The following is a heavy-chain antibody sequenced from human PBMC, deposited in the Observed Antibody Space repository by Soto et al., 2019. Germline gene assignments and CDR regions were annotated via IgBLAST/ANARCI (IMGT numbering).Heavy chain of an antibody. Sequence: QVQLEQSGAEVKKPGSSVKVSCKASGGTFRTSAISWVRQAPGQGLEWMGGIMPIFRTPDYAQKFQGRVIITADEFTGTAYMELSGLRSDDTAVYYWARDKDRPQLGGNYYCMLDVWGQGTTIPVSS. CDR1: GGTFRTSA. CDR2: IMPIFRTP. D-gene: IGHD1-26*01. V-gene: IGHV1-69*12. CDR3: ARDKDRPQLGGNYYCMLDV. J-gene: IGHJ6*02.